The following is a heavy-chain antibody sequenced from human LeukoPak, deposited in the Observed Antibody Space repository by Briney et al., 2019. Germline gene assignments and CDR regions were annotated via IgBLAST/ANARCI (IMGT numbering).Heavy chain of an antibody. CDR1: GGSVSSSSYY. D-gene: IGHD6-13*01. CDR2: SYYSGST. Sequence: SETLSLTCTVSGGSVSSSSYYWGWIRQPPGKGLEWIGSSYYSGSTYYDPSHKIRVTISVDTSKNQFSLKLSSVTAADTAVYYCARGRRAPGIAAGGAIDYWGQGTLVTVSS. V-gene: IGHV4-39*07. J-gene: IGHJ4*02. CDR3: ARGRRAPGIAAGGAIDY.